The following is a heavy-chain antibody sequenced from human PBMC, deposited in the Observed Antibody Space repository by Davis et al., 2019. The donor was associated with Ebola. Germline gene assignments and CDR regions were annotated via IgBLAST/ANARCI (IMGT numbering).Heavy chain of an antibody. J-gene: IGHJ5*02. V-gene: IGHV1-46*01. CDR2: INPSGGST. CDR3: ARVSRFLEWLSTNWFDP. CDR1: GYTFTSFY. D-gene: IGHD3-3*01. Sequence: ASVKVSCKAFGYTFTSFYMHWVRQAPGQGLEWMGIINPSGGSTTYAQKFQGRVTMTRDTSTSTVYMELSSLRSDDTAVYYCARVSRFLEWLSTNWFDPWGQGTLVTVSS.